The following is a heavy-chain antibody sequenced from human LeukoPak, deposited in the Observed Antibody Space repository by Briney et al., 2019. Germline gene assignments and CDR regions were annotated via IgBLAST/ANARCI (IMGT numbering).Heavy chain of an antibody. D-gene: IGHD1-26*01. CDR3: ARRQGGTYKFDF. J-gene: IGHJ4*02. CDR2: ISVYNDNT. Sequence: GASVKVSCRASGYTFTSYGISWVRQAPGQGLEWMGWISVYNDNTNYAQKVQGRVTMTTDTSTSTAYMELRSLRSSDTAVYFCARRQGGTYKFDFWGQGTLVTVSS. V-gene: IGHV1-18*01. CDR1: GYTFTSYG.